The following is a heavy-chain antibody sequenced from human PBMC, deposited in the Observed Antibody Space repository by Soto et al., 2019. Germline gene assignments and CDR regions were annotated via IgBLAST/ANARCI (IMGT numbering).Heavy chain of an antibody. CDR1: GYPFTDLY. CDR2: IDPRSGAS. V-gene: IGHV1-2*02. J-gene: IGHJ5*02. D-gene: IGHD5-18*01. Sequence: ASVKVSCKPSGYPFTDLYIHWVRQAPGLGLEWMGWIDPRSGASRKTQRFQGRFTMTRDTSTNTVYMELSSLRSDDTAVYYCARGYSYGTNWFDPWGQGTLVTVSS. CDR3: ARGYSYGTNWFDP.